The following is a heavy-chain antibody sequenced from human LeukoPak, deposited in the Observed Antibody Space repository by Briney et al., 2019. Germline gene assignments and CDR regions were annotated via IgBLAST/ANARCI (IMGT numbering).Heavy chain of an antibody. CDR1: GDSVSSNSAT. CDR2: TYYRSKWYI. D-gene: IGHD3-3*01. CDR3: GSATSAPQVYHSDY. V-gene: IGHV6-1*01. J-gene: IGHJ4*02. Sequence: SQTLSLTCAISGDSVSSNSATWNWIRQSPSRGLEWLGRTYYRSKWYIDYAVSVKSRITINPDTSKNQFSLQLKSETPEDTAVYYCGSATSAPQVYHSDYRGQGTLVTVSS.